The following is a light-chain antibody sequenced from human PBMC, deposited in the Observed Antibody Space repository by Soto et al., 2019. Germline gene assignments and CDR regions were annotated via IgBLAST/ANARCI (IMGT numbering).Light chain of an antibody. J-gene: IGKJ1*01. CDR1: PSISSY. CDR2: AAS. V-gene: IGKV1-39*01. Sequence: DIQRTQSPSSLSASVGDRVTITCRASPSISSYLNWYQKKPGKDPKLLIYAASSLQSGVPSRFSGSGSGTDFNLTISSLQTEDFATYDCQQSYSTPWTVGQGTKVDIK. CDR3: QQSYSTPWT.